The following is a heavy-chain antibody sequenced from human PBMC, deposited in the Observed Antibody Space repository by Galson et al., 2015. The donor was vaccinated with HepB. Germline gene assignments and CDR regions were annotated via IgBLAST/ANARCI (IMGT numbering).Heavy chain of an antibody. CDR1: GGTFSSYA. J-gene: IGHJ3*02. CDR3: ARDGEPWESGPDASDI. D-gene: IGHD1-1*01. CDR2: IIPILGIA. Sequence: SVKVSCKASGGTFSSYAISWVRQAPGQGLEWMGRIIPILGIANYAQKFQGRVTITADKSTSTAYMELSSLRSEDTAVYYCARDGEPWESGPDASDIWGQGTMVTVSS. V-gene: IGHV1-69*04.